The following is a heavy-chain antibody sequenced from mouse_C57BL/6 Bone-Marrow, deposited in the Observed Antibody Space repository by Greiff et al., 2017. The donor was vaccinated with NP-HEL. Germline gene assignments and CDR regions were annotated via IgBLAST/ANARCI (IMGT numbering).Heavy chain of an antibody. CDR2: IWRGGST. CDR1: GFSLTSYG. V-gene: IGHV2-5*01. D-gene: IGHD2-4*01. J-gene: IGHJ4*01. Sequence: QVQLQQSGPGLVQPSQCLSITCTVSGFSLTSYGVHWVRQSPGKGLEWLGVIWRGGSTDYNAAIMYRPGITKDNYKSQVFFTMNSLQADDTSIYYCLNGDYSYAMDYWGQRTSLPVSS. CDR3: LNGDYSYAMDY.